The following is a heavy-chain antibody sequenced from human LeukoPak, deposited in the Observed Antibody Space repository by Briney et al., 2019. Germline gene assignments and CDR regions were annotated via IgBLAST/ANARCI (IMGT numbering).Heavy chain of an antibody. D-gene: IGHD2-15*01. CDR1: GYTFTSYG. CDR3: AREDIVVASMDV. Sequence: ASVKVSCKASGYTFTSYGISWVRQAPGQGLEWMGWISAYNGNTNYAQKLQGRVTMTTDTSASTAYMELRGLRSDDTAVYYCAREDIVVASMDVWGQGTTVTVSS. J-gene: IGHJ6*02. CDR2: ISAYNGNT. V-gene: IGHV1-18*01.